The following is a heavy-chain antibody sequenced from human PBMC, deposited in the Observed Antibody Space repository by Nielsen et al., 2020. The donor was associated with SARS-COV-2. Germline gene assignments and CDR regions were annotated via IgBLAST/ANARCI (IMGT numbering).Heavy chain of an antibody. CDR3: ASVPRYSGSYLGFDY. D-gene: IGHD1-26*01. J-gene: IGHJ4*02. CDR1: GGSFTDYY. Sequence: SETLSLTCAVYGGSFTDYYWSWIRQPPGKGLEWIGEINHRGGTNYNPSLKSRVTISVDKSKNQFSLKLSSVTAADTAVYYCASVPRYSGSYLGFDYWGQGTLVTVSS. CDR2: INHRGGT. V-gene: IGHV4-34*01.